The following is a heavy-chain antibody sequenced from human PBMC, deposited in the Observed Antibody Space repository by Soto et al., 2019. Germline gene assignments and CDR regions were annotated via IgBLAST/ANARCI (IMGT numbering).Heavy chain of an antibody. D-gene: IGHD3-10*01. Sequence: VASVKVSCKAAGYTFTSYAMHWVRQAPGQRLEWMGWSNAGNGNTKYSQKFQGRVTITRGTSASTAYMELSSLTSEDTAVYYCARDRYYGSGTYNYFASWGQGTLVTGSS. CDR1: GYTFTSYA. J-gene: IGHJ4*02. CDR3: ARDRYYGSGTYNYFAS. V-gene: IGHV1-3*01. CDR2: SNAGNGNT.